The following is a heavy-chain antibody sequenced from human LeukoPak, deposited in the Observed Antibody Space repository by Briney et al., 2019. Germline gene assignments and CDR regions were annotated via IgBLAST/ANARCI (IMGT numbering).Heavy chain of an antibody. V-gene: IGHV3-23*01. D-gene: IGHD3-10*01. J-gene: IGHJ4*02. Sequence: GGSLRLSCAASGFTFSTYAMSWVRLAPGKGLEWVSAISANGGSTFYADSVKGRFTVSRDSSKGTLYLQMNSLRVEDTAVYYCAKGPRTVRFGDRHKGIFDYWGQGTLVTVSS. CDR3: AKGPRTVRFGDRHKGIFDY. CDR2: ISANGGST. CDR1: GFTFSTYA.